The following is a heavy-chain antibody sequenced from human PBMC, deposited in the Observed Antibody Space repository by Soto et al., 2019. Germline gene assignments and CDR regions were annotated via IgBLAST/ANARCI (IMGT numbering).Heavy chain of an antibody. Sequence: QVQLQESGPGLVKPSETLSLTCTVSGDSISPYYWTWIRQPPGKGLEWIGYIYYSGSPSYNPSLKGRVPISVDTSQNQFSLRLSSVTAADTAMYYCARGGNTALAYYFYGMDVWGQGTTVTVSS. D-gene: IGHD5-18*01. CDR2: IYYSGSP. CDR3: ARGGNTALAYYFYGMDV. J-gene: IGHJ6*02. V-gene: IGHV4-59*01. CDR1: GDSISPYY.